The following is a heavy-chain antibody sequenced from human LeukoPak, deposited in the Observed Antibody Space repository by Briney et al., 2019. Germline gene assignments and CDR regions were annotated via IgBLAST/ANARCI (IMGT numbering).Heavy chain of an antibody. CDR2: IFTSGNT. J-gene: IGHJ3*01. Sequence: PSETLSLTGTVSGAAISSGTYYWSWIRQPAGKGLEWIGRIFTSGNTDYNPSLKSRVFISIETSKNRFSLTLNSVTAADTAVYYCATLRGDYYDSRAYDLWGQGTMVTVSS. CDR1: GAAISSGTYY. V-gene: IGHV4-61*02. D-gene: IGHD3-22*01. CDR3: ATLRGDYYDSRAYDL.